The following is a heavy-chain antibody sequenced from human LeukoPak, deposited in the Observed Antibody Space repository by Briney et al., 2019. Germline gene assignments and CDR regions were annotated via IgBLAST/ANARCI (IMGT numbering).Heavy chain of an antibody. V-gene: IGHV1-2*02. CDR2: INPNSGGT. J-gene: IGHJ4*02. D-gene: IGHD5-24*01. CDR1: GYTFTGYY. Sequence: ASVKVSCKASGYTFTGYYMHWVRQAPGQGLEWMGWINPNSGGTNYAQKFQGRVTMTRDTSISTAYMELSRLRSDDTAGYYCARWDGYNDGVDYWGQGTLVTVSS. CDR3: ARWDGYNDGVDY.